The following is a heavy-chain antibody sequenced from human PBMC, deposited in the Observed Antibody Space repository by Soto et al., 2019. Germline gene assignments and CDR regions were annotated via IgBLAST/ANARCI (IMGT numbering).Heavy chain of an antibody. CDR3: ARRERAAGTDWWFDP. CDR2: IYYSGST. J-gene: IGHJ5*02. CDR1: GGSISSSSFH. D-gene: IGHD6-13*01. Sequence: QLQLQESGPGLVKPSETLSLTCTVSGGSISSSSFHWGWIRQPPGKGLEWIGSIYYSGSTYYSPSLKCRVPISVATSKNQFSLKLSSVPAADTAVYYCARRERAAGTDWWFDPWGQGTLVTVSS. V-gene: IGHV4-39*01.